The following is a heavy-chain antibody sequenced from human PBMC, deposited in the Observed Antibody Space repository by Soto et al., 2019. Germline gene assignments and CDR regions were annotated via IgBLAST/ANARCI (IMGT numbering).Heavy chain of an antibody. J-gene: IGHJ5*02. CDR1: GFTFSTYW. V-gene: IGHV3-74*01. CDR3: VRDGYCITTSCYGNWFDP. Sequence: EVQLVESGGGLVQPGGSLRLSCAASGFTFSTYWMHWIRQVPGKGLEWVSRINSDASHTYYADSVKGRFTISRDNAKNAQHLEMNSLRAEDTAVYYCVRDGYCITTSCYGNWFDPWGQGTLVTVSS. CDR2: INSDASHT. D-gene: IGHD2-2*03.